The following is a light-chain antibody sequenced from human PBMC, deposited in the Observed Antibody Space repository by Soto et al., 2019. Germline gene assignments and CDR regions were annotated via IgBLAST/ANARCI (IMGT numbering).Light chain of an antibody. CDR2: DAS. CDR3: HQRSNWPPFT. J-gene: IGKJ4*01. Sequence: EIVLTQSPATLSLFPGERATLSCRASQSVSSYLAWYQQKPGQAPRLLIYDASNRATGIPARFSGSGSGTDFTLTISSLEPEDCAVYYCHQRSNWPPFTFGGGTKVEIK. CDR1: QSVSSY. V-gene: IGKV3-11*01.